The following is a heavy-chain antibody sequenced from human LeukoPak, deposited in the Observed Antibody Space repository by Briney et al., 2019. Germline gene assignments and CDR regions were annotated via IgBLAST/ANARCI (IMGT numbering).Heavy chain of an antibody. Sequence: HPGGSLRLSCAATGFTFSSYAMSWVRLAPGKGLEWVSAISGSGGSTYYADSVKGRFTISRDNSKNTLYLQMNSLRAEDTAVYYCASVRGYSYDRAFDIWGQGTMVTVSS. V-gene: IGHV3-23*01. CDR1: GFTFSSYA. CDR3: ASVRGYSYDRAFDI. D-gene: IGHD5-18*01. CDR2: ISGSGGST. J-gene: IGHJ3*02.